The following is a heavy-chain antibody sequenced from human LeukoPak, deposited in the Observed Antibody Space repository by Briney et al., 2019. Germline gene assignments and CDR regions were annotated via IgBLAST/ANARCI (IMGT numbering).Heavy chain of an antibody. CDR3: ARGRVSSSTWYSTYYYFFYMDF. J-gene: IGHJ6*03. D-gene: IGHD4-11*01. Sequence: PSETLSLTCTVSGGFITSSFYWSWIRQPPGKGLEWIGYVDHTGSTKFNPSLNGRVSISRDTSNNFFSLRLRSVTAADTAVYFCARGRVSSSTWYSTYYYFFYMDFWGKGTTVTVSS. CDR2: VDHTGST. V-gene: IGHV4-61*03. CDR1: GGFITSSFY.